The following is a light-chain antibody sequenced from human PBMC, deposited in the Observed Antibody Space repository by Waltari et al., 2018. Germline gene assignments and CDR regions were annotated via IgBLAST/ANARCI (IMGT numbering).Light chain of an antibody. J-gene: IGKJ4*01. CDR1: QDINNY. Sequence: DIQMTQSPSSLSASVGDRVTITCQASQDINNYVSWYKQMPGKPPKLLIYDASTLETGVPPRFRGSGSGTDFTFTITSLEPEDIATYYCQQFDSVPLTFGGGTKVDMK. V-gene: IGKV1-33*01. CDR3: QQFDSVPLT. CDR2: DAS.